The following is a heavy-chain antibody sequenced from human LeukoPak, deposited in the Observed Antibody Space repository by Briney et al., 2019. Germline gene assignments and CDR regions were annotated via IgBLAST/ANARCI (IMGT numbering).Heavy chain of an antibody. CDR3: ARDGPDYYDILTGYYSLDY. V-gene: IGHV1-2*02. J-gene: IGHJ4*02. CDR1: GYTFTGYY. CDR2: INPNSGGT. Sequence: GASVKVSCKASGYTFTGYYMHWVRQAPGQGLEWMGWINPNSGGTNYAQKLQGRVTMTTDTSTSTAYMELRSLRSDDTAVYYCARDGPDYYDILTGYYSLDYWGQGTLVTVSS. D-gene: IGHD3-9*01.